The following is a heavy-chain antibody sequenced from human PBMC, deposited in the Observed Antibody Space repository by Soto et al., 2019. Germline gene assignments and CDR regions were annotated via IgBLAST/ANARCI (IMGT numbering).Heavy chain of an antibody. V-gene: IGHV4-34*01. Sequence: SSETLSLTCAVYGGSFSGYYWSWIRQPPGKGLEWIGEINHSGSTNYNPSLKSRVTISVDTSKNQFSLKLSSVTAADTAVYYCARLRVPAATSYYGSGSPTWYYFDYWGKGTLVTVS. CDR1: GGSFSGYY. D-gene: IGHD3-10*01. CDR3: ARLRVPAATSYYGSGSPTWYYFDY. J-gene: IGHJ4*02. CDR2: INHSGST.